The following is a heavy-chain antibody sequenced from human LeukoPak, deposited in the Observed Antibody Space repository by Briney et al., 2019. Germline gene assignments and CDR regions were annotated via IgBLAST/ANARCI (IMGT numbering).Heavy chain of an antibody. Sequence: KPGGSLRLSCAASGFIFSSYSMNWVRQAPGKGLEWVSYISSTSSYIYYADSVKGRFTIPRDNAKNSLYLQMNSLRAEDTAVYYCARDGLYCSSTSCYIDYWGQGTLVTVSS. D-gene: IGHD2-2*02. CDR2: ISSTSSYI. V-gene: IGHV3-21*01. J-gene: IGHJ4*02. CDR1: GFIFSSYS. CDR3: ARDGLYCSSTSCYIDY.